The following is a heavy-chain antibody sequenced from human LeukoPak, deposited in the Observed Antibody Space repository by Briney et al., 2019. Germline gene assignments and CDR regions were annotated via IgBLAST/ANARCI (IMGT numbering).Heavy chain of an antibody. J-gene: IGHJ4*02. CDR3: ARNRRRASYYFDY. CDR2: INHSGST. V-gene: IGHV4-34*01. CDR1: GGSFSGYY. Sequence: SETLSLTCAVHGGSFSGYYWSWIRQPPGKGLEWIGEINHSGSTNYNPSLKSRVTISVDTSKNQFSLKLSSVTAADTAVYYCARNRRRASYYFDYWGQGTLVTVSS.